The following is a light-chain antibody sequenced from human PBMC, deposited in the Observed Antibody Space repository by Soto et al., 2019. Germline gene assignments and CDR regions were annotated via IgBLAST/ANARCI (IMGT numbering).Light chain of an antibody. CDR1: ETVSTN. V-gene: IGKV3-15*01. CDR2: DVS. J-gene: IGKJ1*01. CDR3: QQYNSWPQT. Sequence: ETVLTPSPATLSVSPVERATLSCRASETVSTNLAWYQQRPGQAPRLLIYDVSTGATGIPARFSGRRSGTEFTLTIDSLQSEDFAIYYCQQYNSWPQTFGQGTKVDIK.